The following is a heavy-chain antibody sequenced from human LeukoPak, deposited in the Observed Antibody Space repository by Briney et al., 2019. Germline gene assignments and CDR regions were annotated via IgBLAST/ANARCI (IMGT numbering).Heavy chain of an antibody. Sequence: SQTLSLTCTVSGGSISSGGYYWSWIRQPPGKGLEWIASVYHGGYTYYNPSLKSRVIISVDTSKNQVSLNLSSVTAADTAVYYCARMYYDILTAYRPDWYFDLWGRGTLVTVSS. CDR2: VYHGGYT. CDR1: GGSISSGGYY. V-gene: IGHV4-30-2*01. D-gene: IGHD3-9*01. CDR3: ARMYYDILTAYRPDWYFDL. J-gene: IGHJ2*01.